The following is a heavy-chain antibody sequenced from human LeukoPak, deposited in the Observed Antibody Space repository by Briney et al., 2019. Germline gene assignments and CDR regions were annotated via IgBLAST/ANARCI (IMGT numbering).Heavy chain of an antibody. D-gene: IGHD1-1*01. CDR2: ICTAGDT. Sequence: PGGSLRLSRAASGFTFSDYDMHWVRQATGKGLEWVSAICTAGDTYYTGSVKGRFTISRENAKNSLYLQMNSLRAGDTAVYYCARVAKERVGGVYYFDYWGQGTLVTVSS. J-gene: IGHJ4*02. CDR3: ARVAKERVGGVYYFDY. V-gene: IGHV3-13*01. CDR1: GFTFSDYD.